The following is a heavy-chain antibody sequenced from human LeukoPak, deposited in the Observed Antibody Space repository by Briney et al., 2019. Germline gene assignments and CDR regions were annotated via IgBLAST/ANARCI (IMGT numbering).Heavy chain of an antibody. CDR3: ARGLVAAAGAPYFDY. V-gene: IGHV4-59*01. D-gene: IGHD6-13*01. Sequence: LETLSLTCTVSGGSISSYYWNWIRQPPGKGLEWIGYIYYSGSTNYNPSLKSRVTISVDTSKNQFSLRLSSVTAADTAVYYCARGLVAAAGAPYFDYWGQGTLVTVSS. CDR2: IYYSGST. CDR1: GGSISSYY. J-gene: IGHJ4*02.